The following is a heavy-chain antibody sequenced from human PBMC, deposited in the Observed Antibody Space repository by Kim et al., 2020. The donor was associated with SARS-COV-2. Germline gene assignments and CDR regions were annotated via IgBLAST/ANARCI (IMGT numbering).Heavy chain of an antibody. V-gene: IGHV3-21*01. CDR2: ISSSSSYI. CDR1: GFTFSSYS. CDR3: ARGITMVRGADV. J-gene: IGHJ6*04. Sequence: GSLRLSCAASGFTFSSYSMNWVRQAPGKGLEWVSSISSSSSYIYYADSVKGRFTISRDNAKNSLYLQMNSLRAEDTAVYYCARGITMVRGADVWGKGTTVTVSS. D-gene: IGHD3-10*01.